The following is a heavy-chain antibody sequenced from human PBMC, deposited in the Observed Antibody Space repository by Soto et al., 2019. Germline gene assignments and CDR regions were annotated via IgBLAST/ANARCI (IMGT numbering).Heavy chain of an antibody. CDR2: IYDSGSP. CDR3: AGGVGSSPPRY. J-gene: IGHJ4*02. V-gene: IGHV4-59*01. Sequence: PSETLSLTCTISGGSISVYYWSWIRQPPGRALEWIGYIYDSGSPYYNPSLRSRVIISADTSKNQISLKLTSATAADTAVYYCAGGVGSSPPRYWGRGTLVTVSS. CDR1: GGSISVYY. D-gene: IGHD1-26*01.